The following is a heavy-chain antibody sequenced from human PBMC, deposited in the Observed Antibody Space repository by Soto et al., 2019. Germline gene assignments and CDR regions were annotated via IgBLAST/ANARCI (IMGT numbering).Heavy chain of an antibody. CDR2: IIPIFGTA. V-gene: IGHV1-69*13. CDR1: GGTFSSYA. CDR3: ARDLYRGILTGYYPVSQQNAFDI. Sequence: ASVKVSCKASGGTFSSYAISWVRQAPGQGLEWMGGIIPIFGTANYAQKFQGRVTITADESTSTAYMELSSLRSEDTAVYYCARDLYRGILTGYYPVSQQNAFDIWG. J-gene: IGHJ3*02. D-gene: IGHD3-9*01.